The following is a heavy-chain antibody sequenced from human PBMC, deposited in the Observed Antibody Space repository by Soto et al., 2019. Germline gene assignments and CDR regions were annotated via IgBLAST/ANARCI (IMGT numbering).Heavy chain of an antibody. CDR3: AKSGLPFVEWFPV. V-gene: IGHV3-30*18. D-gene: IGHD3-3*01. CDR2: IFRDGSKQ. Sequence: GGSLRLSCAASGFTFSNYSMHWVRQAPGKGLEWVAGIFRDGSKQYYGESVKGRFTISRENSRNTLYLQMNSLRAEDTAVYYCAKSGLPFVEWFPVWGQGTTVNVSS. J-gene: IGHJ6*02. CDR1: GFTFSNYS.